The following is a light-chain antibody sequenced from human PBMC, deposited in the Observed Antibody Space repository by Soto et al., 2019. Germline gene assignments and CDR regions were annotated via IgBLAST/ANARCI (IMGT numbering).Light chain of an antibody. CDR3: EQYSTSPRT. V-gene: IGKV3-20*01. J-gene: IGKJ1*01. Sequence: EIVLTQSPGTLSLSPGERATLSCRASQSVSSSYLAWYQQKPGQAPRLLIYGASSRATGIPDRFSGSGSGTDFTLTISRVEPEDFAVYYCEQYSTSPRTFGQGTKVDIK. CDR1: QSVSSSY. CDR2: GAS.